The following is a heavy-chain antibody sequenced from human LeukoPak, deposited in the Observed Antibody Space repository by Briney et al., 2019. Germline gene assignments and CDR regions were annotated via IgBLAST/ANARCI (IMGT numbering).Heavy chain of an antibody. CDR1: GFTFSSYT. CDR3: AKDRGYTFPEN. D-gene: IGHD5-18*01. V-gene: IGHV3-30-3*01. J-gene: IGHJ4*02. CDR2: ISYNGSNK. Sequence: GGSLRLSCAASGFTFSSYTMHWVRQAPGKGLEWVTFISYNGSNKYYADSVKGRFTISRDNSKNTLYLQMNSLRAEDTAVYFCAKDRGYTFPENWGQGTLVTVSS.